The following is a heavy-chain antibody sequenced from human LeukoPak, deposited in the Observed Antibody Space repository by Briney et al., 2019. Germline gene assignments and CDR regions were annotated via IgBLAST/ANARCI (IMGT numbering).Heavy chain of an antibody. J-gene: IGHJ6*03. D-gene: IGHD3-3*01. CDR1: GYTFTSYY. Sequence: GASVKVSCKASGYTFTSYYMHWVRQAPGQGLEWMGIINPSGGSTSYAQKFQGRVTMTRDTSTCTVYMELSSLRSEDTAVYYCARNTPPRAIFGVEDYYYMDVWGKGTTVTVSS. CDR2: INPSGGST. CDR3: ARNTPPRAIFGVEDYYYMDV. V-gene: IGHV1-46*01.